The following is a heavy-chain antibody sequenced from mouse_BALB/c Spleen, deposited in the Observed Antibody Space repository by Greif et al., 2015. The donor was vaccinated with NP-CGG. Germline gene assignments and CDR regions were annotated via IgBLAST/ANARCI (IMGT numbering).Heavy chain of an antibody. CDR3: ARSVDYDWFAY. J-gene: IGHJ3*01. V-gene: IGHV1-77*01. CDR2: IYPGSGNT. CDR1: GYTFTDYY. Sequence: QVQLQQSGAELARPGASVKLSCKASGYTFTDYYINWVKQRTGQGLEWIGEIYPGSGNTYYNEKFKGKATLTADKSSSTAYMQLSSLTSEDSAVYFCARSVDYDWFAYWGQGTLVTVSA. D-gene: IGHD2-4*01.